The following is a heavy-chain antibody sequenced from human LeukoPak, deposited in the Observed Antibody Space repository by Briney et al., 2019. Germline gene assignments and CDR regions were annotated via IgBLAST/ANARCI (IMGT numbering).Heavy chain of an antibody. Sequence: GGSLRLSCAASGFTFSSYSMNWVRQAPGKGLEWVSSISSSSSYIYYADSVKGRFTISRDNAKNSLYLQMNSLRAEDTAVYYCARDQTGYDFWSGYYPTPLDYWGQGTLATVSS. CDR1: GFTFSSYS. CDR3: ARDQTGYDFWSGYYPTPLDY. J-gene: IGHJ4*02. CDR2: ISSSSSYI. V-gene: IGHV3-21*01. D-gene: IGHD3-3*01.